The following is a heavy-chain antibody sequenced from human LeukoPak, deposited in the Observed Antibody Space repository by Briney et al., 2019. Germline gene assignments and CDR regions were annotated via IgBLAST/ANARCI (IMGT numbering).Heavy chain of an antibody. CDR2: LRGDGET. Sequence: PGGSLRLSCAASGFSFTHYAMSGVRQAPTRGLEWVSSLRGDGETFYPAPVKGRFTLSRDDSRNTVFLQLKNLRVDDTAVYYCARASWISSADAVWWGQGTLVTVSS. D-gene: IGHD2-2*03. CDR1: GFSFTHYA. CDR3: ARASWISSADAVW. J-gene: IGHJ4*02. V-gene: IGHV3-23*01.